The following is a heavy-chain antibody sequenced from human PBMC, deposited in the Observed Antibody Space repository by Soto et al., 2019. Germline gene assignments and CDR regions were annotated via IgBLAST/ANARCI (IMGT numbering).Heavy chain of an antibody. J-gene: IGHJ6*03. CDR1: GGSIRSYC. D-gene: IGHD3-10*01. V-gene: IGHV4-59*08. CDR3: SRHVRLRWFGELLSPRMDV. CDR2: ICNSGTT. Sequence: SETLSLTCTVSGGSIRSYCWTWIRQPPGEGLEWIGCICNSGTTNYNPSLKSRVAISIDTHKNQFSLQLSSVTVADTAVYYCSRHVRLRWFGELLSPRMDVWGKGTTVTVSS.